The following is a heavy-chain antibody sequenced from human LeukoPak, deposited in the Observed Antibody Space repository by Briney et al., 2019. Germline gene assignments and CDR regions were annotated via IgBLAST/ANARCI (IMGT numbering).Heavy chain of an antibody. J-gene: IGHJ4*02. D-gene: IGHD1-26*01. CDR3: ARVGANDY. CDR1: GFTFSSYA. CDR2: ISYDGSNK. Sequence: PGGSLRLSCAASGFTFSSYAMHWVRQAPGKGLEWVAVISYDGSNKYYADSVKGRFTISRDNSKNTLYLQMNSLRAEDTAVYYCARVGANDYWGQGTLVTVSS. V-gene: IGHV3-30-3*01.